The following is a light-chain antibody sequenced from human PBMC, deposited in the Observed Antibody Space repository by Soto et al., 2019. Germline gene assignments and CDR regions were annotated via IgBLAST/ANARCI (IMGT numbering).Light chain of an antibody. CDR1: QXINXY. CDR2: AAS. CDR3: QQTYNIPGT. Sequence: DIQMTQSPFSXXASVGDRVTXXXXASQXINXYLNWYQQKPGKAPKLLIFAASSLQSGVPSRFSGSGSGTDFTLTISPLQPEDFATYYCQQTYNIPGTFGPGTKVDIK. J-gene: IGKJ3*01. V-gene: IGKV1-39*01.